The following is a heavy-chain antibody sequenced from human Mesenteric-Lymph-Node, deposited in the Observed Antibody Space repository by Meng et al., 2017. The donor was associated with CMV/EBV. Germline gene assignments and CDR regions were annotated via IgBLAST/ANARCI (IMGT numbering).Heavy chain of an antibody. CDR1: GFTFSTYS. J-gene: IGHJ4*02. D-gene: IGHD3-3*01. Sequence: GESLKISCAASGFTFSTYSMNWVCQAPGKGLEWVSYISSSSSTIYYADSVKGRFTISRDNAKNSLYLQMNSLRAEDSAVYYCVPYYDFWSGRYYFDYWGQGTLVTVSS. V-gene: IGHV3-48*04. CDR2: ISSSSSTI. CDR3: VPYYDFWSGRYYFDY.